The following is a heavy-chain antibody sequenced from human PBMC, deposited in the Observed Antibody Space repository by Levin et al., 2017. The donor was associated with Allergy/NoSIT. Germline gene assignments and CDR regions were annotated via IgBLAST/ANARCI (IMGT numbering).Heavy chain of an antibody. CDR1: GFTFSSYG. V-gene: IGHV3-23*01. CDR3: AKGPYRQWLGKDAFDF. J-gene: IGHJ3*01. D-gene: IGHD6-19*01. CDR2: LSSSGDNT. Sequence: AASVKVSCAASGFTFSSYGMTWVRQAPGTGLAWVSALSSSGDNTYYADSVKGRFTISRDNSKNTLYLQMNSLRAEDTAVYYCAKGPYRQWLGKDAFDFRGKGTMVTVSS.